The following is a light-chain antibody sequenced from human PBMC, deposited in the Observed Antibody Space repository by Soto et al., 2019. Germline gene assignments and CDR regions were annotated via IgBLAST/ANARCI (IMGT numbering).Light chain of an antibody. J-gene: IGKJ1*01. CDR2: GAS. CDR3: QRYNNWPTWT. CDR1: QSVSSN. V-gene: IGKV3-15*01. Sequence: VEKSPAAVSVAAEERATLSCRASQSVSSNLAWYQQKPGQAPRLLIYGASTRANGIPARFSGSGSGTEFTLTISSLQSADFSVYCCQRYNNWPTWTFGQGTKVDIK.